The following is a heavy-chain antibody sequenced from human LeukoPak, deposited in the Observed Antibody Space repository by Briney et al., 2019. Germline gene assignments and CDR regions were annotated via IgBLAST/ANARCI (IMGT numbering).Heavy chain of an antibody. V-gene: IGHV3-21*01. CDR2: ISSSSSYI. CDR1: GFTFSSYS. Sequence: GGSLRLSCAASGFTFSSYSMNWVRQAPGKGLEWVSSISSSSSYIYYADSVKGRFTISRDNAKNSLYLQMNSLRAEDTAVYYCARASHAGDFDYWGQGTLVTVSS. CDR3: ARASHAGDFDY. J-gene: IGHJ4*02.